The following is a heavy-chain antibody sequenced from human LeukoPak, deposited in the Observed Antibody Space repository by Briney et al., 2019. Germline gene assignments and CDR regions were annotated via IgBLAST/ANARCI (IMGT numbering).Heavy chain of an antibody. Sequence: PSETLSLTCSVSGYSISTGYFWAWIRQPPGKGLEWIGNIHYSGTTYYNPSLKSRVAISVDTSKNQFSLNLNSVTAADTAIYYRARDGAVSGYSFDYWGRGILVTVSS. D-gene: IGHD3-22*01. CDR3: ARDGAVSGYSFDY. CDR1: GYSISTGYF. CDR2: IHYSGTT. V-gene: IGHV4-38-2*02. J-gene: IGHJ4*02.